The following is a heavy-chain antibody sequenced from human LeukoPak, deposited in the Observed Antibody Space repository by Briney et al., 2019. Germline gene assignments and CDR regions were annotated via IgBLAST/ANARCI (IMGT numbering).Heavy chain of an antibody. CDR2: MNPNSGNT. V-gene: IGHV1-8*01. J-gene: IGHJ4*02. Sequence: ASVNVSFKASGYTFTSYDIHWVRQAPGQGLEWMGWMNPNSGNTGYAQKFQGRVTMTRNTSISTAYMELSSLRSEDTAVYYCALSKAVREVIIKTRPNFDYWGQGTLVTVSS. D-gene: IGHD3-10*01. CDR3: ALSKAVREVIIKTRPNFDY. CDR1: GYTFTSYD.